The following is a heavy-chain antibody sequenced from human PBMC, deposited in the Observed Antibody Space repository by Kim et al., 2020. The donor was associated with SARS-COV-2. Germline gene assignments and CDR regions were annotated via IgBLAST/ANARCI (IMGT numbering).Heavy chain of an antibody. CDR3: ATRWATGSLYP. Sequence: GGSLRLSCAASGFTFSSYAMTWVRQAPGKGLEWVSTISGSGDTTFYTDSIKGRFTVSRDNSKNTLFLQMNGLRAEDTAVYYCATRWATGSLYPWGQGTLVTVS. D-gene: IGHD3-10*01. CDR2: ISGSGDTT. J-gene: IGHJ5*02. CDR1: GFTFSSYA. V-gene: IGHV3-23*01.